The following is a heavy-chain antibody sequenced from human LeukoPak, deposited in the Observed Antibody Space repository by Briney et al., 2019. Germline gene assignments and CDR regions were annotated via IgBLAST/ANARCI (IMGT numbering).Heavy chain of an antibody. CDR2: INAGNGNT. D-gene: IGHD6-13*01. J-gene: IGHJ5*02. CDR1: GYTFTSYA. Sequence: ASVKVSCKASGYTFTSYAMHWVRQAPGQRLEWMGWINAGNGNTKYSQKFQGRVTITRDTSASTAYMELSSLRSEDTAVYYCARERRLTYDSSSWYRNWFDPWGQGTLVTVSS. CDR3: ARERRLTYDSSSWYRNWFDP. V-gene: IGHV1-3*01.